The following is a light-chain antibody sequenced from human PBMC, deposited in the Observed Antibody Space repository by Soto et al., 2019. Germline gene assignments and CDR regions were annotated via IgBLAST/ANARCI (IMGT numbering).Light chain of an antibody. J-gene: IGLJ2*01. CDR3: AAWDDSLNAPHVV. V-gene: IGLV1-44*01. CDR2: RND. CDR1: SSNIGSNT. Sequence: QSVLTQPPSASGTPGQRVTISCSGNSSNIGSNTVNWYQHLPGTAPKLLIYRNDERPSGVPDRFSGSKSGTSASLAISGLQSEDEADYYCAAWDDSLNAPHVVFGGGTKLTVL.